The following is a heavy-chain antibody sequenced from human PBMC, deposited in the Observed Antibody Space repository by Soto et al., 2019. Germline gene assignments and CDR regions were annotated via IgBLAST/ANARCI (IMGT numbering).Heavy chain of an antibody. J-gene: IGHJ6*02. Sequence: SGPTLVNPTQTLTLTCTLSEFSLSTSEMCVAWIRQPPGEALEWLALIDWEDDKYYSTSLKTRLTISKDTSGSQVVLTMANMDPVDTATYYCARMPIESTSGRKECYPVDIWGQGTTVTVSS. CDR2: IDWEDDK. D-gene: IGHD6-19*01. V-gene: IGHV2-70*13. CDR3: ARMPIESTSGRKECYPVDI. CDR1: EFSLSTSEMC.